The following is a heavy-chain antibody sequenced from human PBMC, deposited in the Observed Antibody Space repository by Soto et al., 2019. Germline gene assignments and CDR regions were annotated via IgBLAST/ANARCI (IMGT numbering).Heavy chain of an antibody. J-gene: IGHJ5*02. CDR3: AILPPRIAVTVLPIPT. CDR2: IYHNGSP. CDR1: GGSVSSTNW. D-gene: IGHD4-17*01. Sequence: VQLRQAGPGLVKTSGTLSLTCVVSGGSVSSTNWWTWVRQPPGKRLEWIGAIYHNGSPTYSPSLRGRATMSVDKSTNQFSLRLGSVAAADTAVYYCAILPPRIAVTVLPIPTWGQGIQVTVSS. V-gene: IGHV4-4*02.